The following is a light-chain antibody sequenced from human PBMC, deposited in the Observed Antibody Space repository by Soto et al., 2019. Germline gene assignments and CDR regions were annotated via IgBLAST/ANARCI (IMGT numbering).Light chain of an antibody. CDR3: SSYTTSNTRQIV. CDR2: DVS. V-gene: IGLV2-14*03. CDR1: RSEVGGYNY. J-gene: IGLJ1*01. Sequence: QSVLTQPASVSGSPGQSITISCTGKRSEVGGYNYVSWYQHHPGKAPKLMIFDVSNRPSGVSNRFSGSKSGNTASLTISGLQPEDEADYYCSSYTTSNTRQIVFGTGTKVTVL.